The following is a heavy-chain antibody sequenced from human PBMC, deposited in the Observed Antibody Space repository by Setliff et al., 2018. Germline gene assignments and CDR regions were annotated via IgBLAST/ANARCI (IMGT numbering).Heavy chain of an antibody. CDR3: ARDNVDTAMGLSYYYXYYMDV. V-gene: IGHV4-39*07. CDR1: GGSISSGNYY. J-gene: IGHJ6*03. CDR2: IYYGGSA. D-gene: IGHD5-18*01. Sequence: SETLSLTCTVSGGSISSGNYYWGWIRQPPGKGLEWIGNIYYGGSAYYNPSLKSRVTISVDTSKNQFSLKLSSVTAADTAVYYCARDNVDTAMGLSYYYXYYMDVWGKGTTVTVSS.